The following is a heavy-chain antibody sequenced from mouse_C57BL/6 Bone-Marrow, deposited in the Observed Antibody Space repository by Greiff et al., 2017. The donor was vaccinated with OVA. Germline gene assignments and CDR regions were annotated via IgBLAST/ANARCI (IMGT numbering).Heavy chain of an antibody. CDR1: GYTFTSYW. Sequence: QVQLQQSGAELAKPGASVKLSCKASGYTFTSYWMHWVKQRPGQGLEWIGYINPSSGYTKYNQKFKDKATLTADTSSSTAYMQLSSLTYEDSAVYYCARCYYLDYWGQGTTLTVSS. CDR2: INPSSGYT. J-gene: IGHJ2*01. V-gene: IGHV1-7*01. CDR3: ARCYYLDY.